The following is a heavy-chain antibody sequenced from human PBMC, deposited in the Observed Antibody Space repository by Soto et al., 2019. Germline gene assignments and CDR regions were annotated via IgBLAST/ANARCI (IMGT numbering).Heavy chain of an antibody. J-gene: IGHJ6*04. V-gene: IGHV3-30*18. CDR1: GFTFSSYG. Sequence: QVQLVESGGGVVQPGRSLRLSCAASGFTFSSYGMHWVRQAPGKGLEWVAVISYDGSNKYYADSVKGRFTISRDNSKNTLYLRMNGVTAENIAVYYWAKVAVLPWFCVRGVLDAWGEGTTVVVSS. CDR2: ISYDGSNK. CDR3: AKVAVLPWFCVRGVLDA. D-gene: IGHD3-10*01.